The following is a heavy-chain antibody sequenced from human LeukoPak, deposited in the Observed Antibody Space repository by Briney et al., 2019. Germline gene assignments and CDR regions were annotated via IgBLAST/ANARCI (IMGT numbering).Heavy chain of an antibody. CDR3: ARNTETAIPLPYYFDY. CDR2: INAGNGNT. J-gene: IGHJ4*02. CDR1: GYTFTSYA. D-gene: IGHD2-21*02. Sequence: ASVKVSCKASGYTFTSYAMHWVRQAPGQRLEWMGWINAGNGNTKYSQKFQGRVTITRDTSASTAYMDLSSLRSEDTAVYYCARNTETAIPLPYYFDYWGQGTLVTVSS. V-gene: IGHV1-3*01.